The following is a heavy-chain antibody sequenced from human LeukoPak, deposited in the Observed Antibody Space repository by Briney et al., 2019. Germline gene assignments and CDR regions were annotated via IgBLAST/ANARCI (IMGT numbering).Heavy chain of an antibody. D-gene: IGHD4/OR15-4a*01. Sequence: GGSLRLSCAASGFTFSIYGMHLVRQTPGKGLEWVSFIRYDGSNQYYADSVKGRFTISRDNSKNTLYLQMNSLRPEDTAVYFCARGYGESHFDYRGQGTLVTVSS. V-gene: IGHV3-30*02. CDR2: IRYDGSNQ. CDR1: GFTFSIYG. CDR3: ARGYGESHFDY. J-gene: IGHJ4*02.